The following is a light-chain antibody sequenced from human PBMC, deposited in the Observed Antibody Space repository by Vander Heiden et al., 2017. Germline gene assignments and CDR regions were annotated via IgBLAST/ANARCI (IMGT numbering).Light chain of an antibody. CDR1: SSNIGSNT. CDR2: GID. J-gene: IGLJ2*01. Sequence: QSVLTQPPSASGTPGQRVTLSCSGSSSNIGSNTVNWYQQLPGTAPRLLIYGIDQRPSGVPDRFSGSKSGTSASLAISGLQSEDEADYYCAAWDDSLNGVVFGGGTKLTVL. V-gene: IGLV1-44*01. CDR3: AAWDDSLNGVV.